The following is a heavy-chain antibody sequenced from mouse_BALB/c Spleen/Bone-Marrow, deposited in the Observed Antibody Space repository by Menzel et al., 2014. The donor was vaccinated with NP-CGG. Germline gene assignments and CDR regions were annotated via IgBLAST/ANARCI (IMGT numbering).Heavy chain of an antibody. CDR3: AREVLRDYFDY. D-gene: IGHD1-1*01. J-gene: IGHJ2*01. V-gene: IGHV5-12-1*01. CDR1: GFAFSSYD. CDR2: ISSGGGST. Sequence: EVKLVESGGGLVKPGGPLKLSCAASGFAFSSYDMSWVRQTPEKRLEWVAYISSGGGSTYYPDTVKGRFTISRDNAKNTLYLQMSSLKSEDTAMYYCAREVLRDYFDYWGQGTTLTVSS.